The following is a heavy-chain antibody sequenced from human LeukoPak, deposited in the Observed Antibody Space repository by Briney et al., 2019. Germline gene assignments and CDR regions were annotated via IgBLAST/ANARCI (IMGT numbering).Heavy chain of an antibody. D-gene: IGHD3/OR15-3a*01. CDR3: ASGLPDDAFDI. Sequence: AGGSLRLSCAASGFTFSSHAMTWVRQASGKGLEWVSSIRGSGGNTYYADSVKGRFTISRDNFQNTLYLQMNSLRAEDTAVYYCASGLPDDAFDIWGQGTMVTVSS. V-gene: IGHV3-23*01. CDR1: GFTFSSHA. CDR2: IRGSGGNT. J-gene: IGHJ3*02.